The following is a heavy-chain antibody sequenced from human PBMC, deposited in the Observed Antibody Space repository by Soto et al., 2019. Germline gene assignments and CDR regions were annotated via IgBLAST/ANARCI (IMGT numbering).Heavy chain of an antibody. CDR2: IKSKTDGGTT. CDR3: TTDFESVPRYYGFWSGYPHFDY. CDR1: EFNFRNAW. V-gene: IGHV3-15*01. J-gene: IGHJ4*02. D-gene: IGHD3-3*01. Sequence: GGSLRISCAASEFNFRNAWMSWVRQAPGKGLEWAGRIKSKTDGGTTDYAAPVKGRFTISRDDSKNTLYLQMNSLKTEDTAVYYCTTDFESVPRYYGFWSGYPHFDYCGQGPLGTVSS.